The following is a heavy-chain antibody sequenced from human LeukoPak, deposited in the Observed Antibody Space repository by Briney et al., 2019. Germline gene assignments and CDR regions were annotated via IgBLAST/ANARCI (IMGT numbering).Heavy chain of an antibody. CDR2: ISHDGTVE. CDR3: ARDNAPTRWHGITMIVLITPYYYYGMDV. Sequence: GGSLRLSCAASDFTFSSYGMHWVRQAPGKGLECVAFISHDGTVEKFADSVKGRFTISRDNSKNILNLRLDSLRPEDTAVYYCARDNAPTRWHGITMIVLITPYYYYGMDVWGQGTTVTVSS. J-gene: IGHJ6*02. D-gene: IGHD3-22*01. V-gene: IGHV3-30*02. CDR1: DFTFSSYG.